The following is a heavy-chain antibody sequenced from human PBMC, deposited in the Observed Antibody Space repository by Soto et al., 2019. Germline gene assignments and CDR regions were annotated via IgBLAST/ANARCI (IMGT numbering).Heavy chain of an antibody. D-gene: IGHD6-6*01. CDR2: IYYSGST. CDR3: ARTERLVPWFDP. Sequence: SLTCTVSGGSISSGGYYWSWIRQHPGKGLVWIGYIYYSGSTYYNPSLKSRVTISVDTSKNQFSLKLGSVTAADTAVYSCARTERLVPWFDPWGQGTLVTVSS. V-gene: IGHV4-31*03. J-gene: IGHJ5*02. CDR1: GGSISSGGYY.